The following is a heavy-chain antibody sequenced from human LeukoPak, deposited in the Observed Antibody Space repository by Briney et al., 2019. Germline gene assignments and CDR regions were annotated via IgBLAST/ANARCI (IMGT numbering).Heavy chain of an antibody. J-gene: IGHJ4*02. V-gene: IGHV4-4*02. CDR3: ARSVELSPYYFDY. Sequence: PSETLSLTCAVSGGSISSSNWWSWVRQPPGKGLEWIGEIYHSGSTNYNPSLKSRVTISVDKSKNQFSLKLSSVTAADTAVYYCARSVELSPYYFDYWGRGTLVTVSS. CDR1: GGSISSSNW. D-gene: IGHD3-16*02. CDR2: IYHSGST.